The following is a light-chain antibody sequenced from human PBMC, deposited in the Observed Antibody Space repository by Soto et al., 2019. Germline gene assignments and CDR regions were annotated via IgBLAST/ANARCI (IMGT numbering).Light chain of an antibody. V-gene: IGKV3-15*01. J-gene: IGKJ4*01. CDR3: QQYSNWPLT. CDR1: QSVTNSY. Sequence: EIVRPQYPVTLSVSPGERATLSCRASQSVTNSYLAWYQQKPGQAPRLLIFGASTRAAGIPARFSGSGSGTEFTLTISSLQSEDFAVYYCQQYSNWPLTFGGGTKVDI. CDR2: GAS.